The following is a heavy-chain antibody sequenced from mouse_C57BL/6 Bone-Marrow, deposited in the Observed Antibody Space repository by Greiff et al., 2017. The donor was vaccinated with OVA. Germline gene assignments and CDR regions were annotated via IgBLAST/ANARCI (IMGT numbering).Heavy chain of an antibody. CDR2: INPSSGYT. D-gene: IGHD6-1*01. Sequence: QVQLQQSGAELAKPGASVKLSCKASGYTFTSYWMHWVKQRPGQGLEWIGYINPSSGYTKYNQKFKDKATLTADKSSSTAYMQLSSLTYEDSAVYDCARRIQRPYWYCDVWGTGTTVTVSS. CDR3: ARRIQRPYWYCDV. CDR1: GYTFTSYW. J-gene: IGHJ1*03. V-gene: IGHV1-7*01.